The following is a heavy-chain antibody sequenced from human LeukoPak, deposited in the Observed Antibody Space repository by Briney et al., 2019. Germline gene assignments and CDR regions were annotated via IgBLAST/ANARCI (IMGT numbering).Heavy chain of an antibody. J-gene: IGHJ4*02. Sequence: GGSLRLSCAASGFIFSSYWMSWVRQARGKGLEWVANIKQDGSDKYYLTSVRGRFTISRDNAKNSLFLQMNSLRVEDTAVYYCARGGGHLDCWGQGTLVIVSS. CDR3: ARGGGHLDC. CDR1: GFIFSSYW. CDR2: IKQDGSDK. D-gene: IGHD4-23*01. V-gene: IGHV3-7*03.